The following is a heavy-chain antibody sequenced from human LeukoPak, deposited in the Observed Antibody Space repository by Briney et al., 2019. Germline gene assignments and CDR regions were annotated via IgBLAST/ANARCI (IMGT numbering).Heavy chain of an antibody. CDR1: HYSIRSYY. CDR3: ARLCTSCVTDLDY. J-gene: IGHJ4*02. CDR2: GHHSGST. V-gene: IGHV4-38-2*02. D-gene: IGHD2-2*01. Sequence: SETLSLTCTVSHYSIRSYYWGWIRQPPGKGLEWIGSGHHSGSTYYNPSLKSRITISLDASKNQFSLKLSSVTAADTAVYYCARLCTSCVTDLDYWGQGTLVTVSS.